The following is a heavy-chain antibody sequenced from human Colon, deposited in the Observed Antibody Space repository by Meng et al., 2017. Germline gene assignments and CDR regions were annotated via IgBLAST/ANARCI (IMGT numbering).Heavy chain of an antibody. CDR3: ARDNWGSLDY. D-gene: IGHD7-27*01. CDR1: GASVSDTNYA. CDR2: GST. Sequence: QVQLQESGPGLARPAETLSLTCTVSGASVSDTNYAWSWIRQPPGKGMEWIGYGSTNHNPSLKSRVTISVDTSKNQFSLTLNSVTAADTAVYYCARDNWGSLDYWGQGTLVTVSS. J-gene: IGHJ4*02. V-gene: IGHV4-61*01.